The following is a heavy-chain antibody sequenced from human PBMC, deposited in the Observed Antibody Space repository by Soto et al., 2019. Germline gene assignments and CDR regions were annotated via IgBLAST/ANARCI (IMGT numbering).Heavy chain of an antibody. CDR3: AKDPWDYSSSRAEYFHH. V-gene: IGHV3-23*01. D-gene: IGHD6-6*01. CDR2: ISGSVAST. Sequence: GGSLRLSCAASGFTFSSYAMSWVRQAPGKGLEWVSAISGSVASTYYADSVKGRFTISRDNSKNTLYLQMNSLRAEDTAVYYCAKDPWDYSSSRAEYFHHWGQGTLVTVSS. J-gene: IGHJ1*01. CDR1: GFTFSSYA.